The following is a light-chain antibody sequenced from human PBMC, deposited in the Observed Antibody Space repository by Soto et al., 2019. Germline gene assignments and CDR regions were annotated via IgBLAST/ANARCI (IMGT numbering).Light chain of an antibody. CDR1: TSDVGSYHL. CDR3: CSYAGRSTVV. J-gene: IGLJ2*01. CDR2: EGS. V-gene: IGLV2-23*01. Sequence: QSALTQPASVSGSPGQSITISCTGTTSDVGSYHLVSWYQQHPGKAPKLMIYEGSRRPSWVSNRFSGSKSGNTASLTISGLQSEDEADYYCCSYAGRSTVVFGGGTKLTVL.